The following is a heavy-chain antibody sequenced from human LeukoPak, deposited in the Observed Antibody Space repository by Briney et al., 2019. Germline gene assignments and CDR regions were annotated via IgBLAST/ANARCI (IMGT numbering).Heavy chain of an antibody. CDR2: ITSSSSYT. J-gene: IGHJ4*02. D-gene: IGHD6-13*01. Sequence: PGGSLKLSWAAPGFTFINYYMSWTRQAPGKGLEWVSYITSSSSYTNYADSVKGRFSISRDNAKNSLYLQMNSLRAEDTAVYYCARDWQQLVDYWGQGTLVTVSS. V-gene: IGHV3-11*06. CDR1: GFTFINYY. CDR3: ARDWQQLVDY.